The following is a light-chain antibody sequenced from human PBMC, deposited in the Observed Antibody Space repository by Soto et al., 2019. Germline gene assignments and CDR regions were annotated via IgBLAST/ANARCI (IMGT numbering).Light chain of an antibody. CDR3: QQYGSSPVT. V-gene: IGKV3-20*01. CDR1: QSVSSSY. Sequence: EIVLTQSPGTLSLSPGERATLSCRASQSVSSSYLAWYEQKPGQAPRLLIYGASSRATGIPDRFSGSGSGTDFTLTISRLEPEDFAVYYCQQYGSSPVTFGQGTKLEIK. J-gene: IGKJ2*01. CDR2: GAS.